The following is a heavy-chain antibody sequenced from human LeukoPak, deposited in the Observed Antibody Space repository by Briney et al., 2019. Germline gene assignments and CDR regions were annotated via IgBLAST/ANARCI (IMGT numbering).Heavy chain of an antibody. J-gene: IGHJ4*02. D-gene: IGHD1-26*01. Sequence: ASVKVSCKASGYTFTSYAMHWVRQAPGQRLEWMGWINAGNGNTKYSQKFQGRVTITRDTSASTAYMELSSLRSEDTAVYYCARGLGANPPGGYWGQGTLVTVSS. CDR3: ARGLGANPPGGY. CDR1: GYTFTSYA. V-gene: IGHV1-3*01. CDR2: INAGNGNT.